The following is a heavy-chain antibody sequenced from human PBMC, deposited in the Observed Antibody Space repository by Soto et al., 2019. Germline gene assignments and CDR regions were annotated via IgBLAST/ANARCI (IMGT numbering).Heavy chain of an antibody. V-gene: IGHV3-43*01. J-gene: IGHJ6*02. D-gene: IGHD3-3*01. CDR3: ARETLTFGSALDV. CDR1: GFRFDDYN. CDR2: ITWNGANS. Sequence: GGSLRLSCAASGFRFDDYNMHWVRQAPGKGLEWVSLITWNGANSYYADSVKGRFTISRDGTTKSLSLQMTSLKGEDTGLYFCARETLTFGSALDVWGQGTTVTVSS.